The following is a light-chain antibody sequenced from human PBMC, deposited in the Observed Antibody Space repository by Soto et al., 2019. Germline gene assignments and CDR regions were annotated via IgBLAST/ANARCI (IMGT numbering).Light chain of an antibody. V-gene: IGLV2-8*01. Sequence: QSALTQPPSASGSPGQSVTISCTGTSNDVGGHNFVSWYQQHPGKAPKLMIFEVSKRPSGVPDRFSGSKSGSTASLTVSGLQAEDEADYYCSSYAGNNIYYVFGTGTKVTVL. J-gene: IGLJ1*01. CDR1: SNDVGGHNF. CDR3: SSYAGNNIYYV. CDR2: EVS.